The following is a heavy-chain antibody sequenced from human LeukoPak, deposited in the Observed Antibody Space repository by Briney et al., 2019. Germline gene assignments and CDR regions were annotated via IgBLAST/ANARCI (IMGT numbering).Heavy chain of an antibody. CDR3: ARGAGAPTYYYDSSGCSARYFDL. CDR1: GYTFTSYD. V-gene: IGHV1-8*01. Sequence: ASVKVSCKASGYTFTSYDINWVRRATGQGLEWMGWVNPNSGNTGYAQKFQGRVTMARNTSISTAYMELSSLRSEDTAVYYCARGAGAPTYYYDSSGCSARYFDLWGRGTRVTVSS. CDR2: VNPNSGNT. D-gene: IGHD3-22*01. J-gene: IGHJ2*01.